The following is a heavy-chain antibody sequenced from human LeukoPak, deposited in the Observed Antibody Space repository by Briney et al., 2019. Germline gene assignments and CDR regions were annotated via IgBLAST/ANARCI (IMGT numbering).Heavy chain of an antibody. Sequence: GGSLRLSCAASGFTFGNSWVHWVRQAPGKGLVWVSLINADGSTATYADSVKGRFTISRDNARNTLSLQMNSLTIEDTAVYYCAKARLPHCGTDCLEYWGRGTLVTVSS. J-gene: IGHJ4*02. CDR3: AKARLPHCGTDCLEY. CDR1: GFTFGNSW. CDR2: INADGSTA. D-gene: IGHD2-21*02. V-gene: IGHV3-74*01.